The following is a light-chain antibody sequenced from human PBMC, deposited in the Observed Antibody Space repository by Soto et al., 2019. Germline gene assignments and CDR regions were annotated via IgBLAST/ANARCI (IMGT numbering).Light chain of an antibody. V-gene: IGKV3-11*01. CDR1: QSVRSY. Sequence: EIVISHSPPALSVSAGERATLSCGARQSVRSYLAWYQQKPGQAPRLLIYDASKRAAGIPARFSGSGSGTDFTLTISGLEPEDFAIYYCQQRQYWPPITFGQGTRLEI. J-gene: IGKJ5*01. CDR3: QQRQYWPPIT. CDR2: DAS.